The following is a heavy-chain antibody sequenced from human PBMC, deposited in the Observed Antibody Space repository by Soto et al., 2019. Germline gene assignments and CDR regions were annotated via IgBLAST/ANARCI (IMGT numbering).Heavy chain of an antibody. Sequence: GGSLRLSCAASGFSFSTYGMHWVRQAPGKGLEWVAAISHHGSNKYYADSVKGRITIFRDNSKNTQYLQLNSLRAEDTAVYYCARPLNGAAAFDIWGQGTMVTVSS. J-gene: IGHJ3*02. V-gene: IGHV3-30*03. CDR1: GFSFSTYG. CDR2: ISHHGSNK. D-gene: IGHD2-8*01. CDR3: ARPLNGAAAFDI.